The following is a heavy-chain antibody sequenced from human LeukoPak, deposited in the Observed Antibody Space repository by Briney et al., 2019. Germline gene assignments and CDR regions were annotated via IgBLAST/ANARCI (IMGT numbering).Heavy chain of an antibody. V-gene: IGHV4-4*07. CDR2: IYTAGRT. D-gene: IGHD3-16*02. J-gene: IGHJ4*02. CDR1: GGSINSYW. CDR3: ARGGYTISSYIFDY. Sequence: SETLSLTCSVSGGSINSYWRTWVRQPAGKGLEFIGRIYTAGRTNYNPSLKSRVSMSVDTSKNKFSLELRSVSAADTAVYFCARGGYTISSYIFDYWGQGALVTVSS.